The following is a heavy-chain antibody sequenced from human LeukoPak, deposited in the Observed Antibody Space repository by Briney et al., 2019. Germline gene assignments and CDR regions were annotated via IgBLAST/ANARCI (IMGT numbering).Heavy chain of an antibody. J-gene: IGHJ5*02. CDR1: GGSISSGSYY. CDR3: ATQSGGWNNWFDP. D-gene: IGHD2-15*01. V-gene: IGHV4-61*02. Sequence: PSQTLSLTCTVSGGSISSGSYYWSWIRQPAGKGLEWIGRIYTSGSTNYNPSLKSRVTISVDTSKNQFSLKLSSVTAADTAVYYCATQSGGWNNWFDPWGQGTLVTVSS. CDR2: IYTSGST.